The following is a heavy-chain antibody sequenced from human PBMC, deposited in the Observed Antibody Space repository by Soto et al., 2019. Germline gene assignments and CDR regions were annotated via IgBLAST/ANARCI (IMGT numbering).Heavy chain of an antibody. Sequence: QVQLVESGGGVVQPGRSLRLSCAASGFTFSSYAMHWVRQAPGKGLEWVAVISYDGTNQYYTDSVKGRFTIPRDNSKNTLYLQMNSLTAEDTAVYYCARDWGYSTPEFDYWGQGTLVTVSS. CDR3: ARDWGYSTPEFDY. D-gene: IGHD5-18*01. CDR1: GFTFSSYA. V-gene: IGHV3-30-3*01. J-gene: IGHJ4*02. CDR2: ISYDGTNQ.